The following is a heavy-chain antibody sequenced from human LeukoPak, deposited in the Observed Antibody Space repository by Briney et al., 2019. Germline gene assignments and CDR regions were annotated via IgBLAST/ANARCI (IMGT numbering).Heavy chain of an antibody. CDR3: ARGSGYDPRTDAFDL. CDR1: GGSISSYY. J-gene: IGHJ3*01. D-gene: IGHD5-12*01. Sequence: SETLSLTCTVSGGSISSYYWSWIRQPPGKGLEWIGYIYYSGSTNYNPSLKSRVTISVDTSKNQFSLKLSSVTAADTAVYYCARGSGYDPRTDAFDLWGQGPMVTVSS. CDR2: IYYSGST. V-gene: IGHV4-59*08.